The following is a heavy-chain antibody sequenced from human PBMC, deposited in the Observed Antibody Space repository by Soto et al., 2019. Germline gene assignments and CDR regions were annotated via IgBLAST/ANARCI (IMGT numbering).Heavy chain of an antibody. CDR1: GGSISSGGYY. Sequence: QVQLQESGPGLVKPSQTLSLTCTVSGGSISSGGYYWSWIRQHPGKGLEWIGYIYYSGSTYYNPSLTGGVTLAGVLSKPRFSLKLSSVTAADTAGYYCASQGGGVGATYWYFDLWGRGTLVTVSS. J-gene: IGHJ2*01. V-gene: IGHV4-31*03. CDR3: ASQGGGVGATYWYFDL. D-gene: IGHD1-26*01. CDR2: IYYSGST.